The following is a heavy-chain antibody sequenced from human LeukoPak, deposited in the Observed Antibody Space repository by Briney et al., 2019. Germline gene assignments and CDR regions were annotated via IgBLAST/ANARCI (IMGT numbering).Heavy chain of an antibody. CDR1: GYTFSTYP. J-gene: IGHJ3*02. CDR2: INTNTGSP. V-gene: IGHV7-4-1*02. Sequence: ASVKVSCKASGYTFSTYPINWVRLAPGQGLEWMGWINTNTGSPTYAQGLTGRFVFSLDTSVSTAYLQISSLKAEDTAVYYCASNLRSLLWFGELDAFDIWGQGTMVTVSS. CDR3: ASNLRSLLWFGELDAFDI. D-gene: IGHD3-10*01.